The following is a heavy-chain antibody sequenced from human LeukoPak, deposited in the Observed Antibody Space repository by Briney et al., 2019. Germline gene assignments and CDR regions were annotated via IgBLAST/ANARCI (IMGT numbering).Heavy chain of an antibody. CDR1: GGSISSYY. CDR3: ARDRHGSYYYYMDV. D-gene: IGHD5-24*01. V-gene: IGHV4-59*01. CDR2: IYYSGST. Sequence: SETLSLTCTVSGGSISSYYWSWIRQPPGKGLEWIGYIYYSGSTNYNPSLKSRVTISADTSKNQFSLKLSSVTAADTAVYYCARDRHGSYYYYMDVWGKGTTVTVSS. J-gene: IGHJ6*03.